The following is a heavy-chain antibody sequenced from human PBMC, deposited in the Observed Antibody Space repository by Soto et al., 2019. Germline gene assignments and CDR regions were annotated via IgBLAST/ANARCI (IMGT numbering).Heavy chain of an antibody. CDR2: ISYDGSNK. J-gene: IGHJ4*02. D-gene: IGHD6-19*01. Sequence: GGSLRLSCAASGFTFSSYGMHWVRQAPGKGLEWVAVISYDGSNKYYADSVKGRFTISRDNSKNTLYLQMNSLRAEDTAVYYCAKDSTEYSSGCYYWGQGTLVTVSS. V-gene: IGHV3-30*18. CDR1: GFTFSSYG. CDR3: AKDSTEYSSGCYY.